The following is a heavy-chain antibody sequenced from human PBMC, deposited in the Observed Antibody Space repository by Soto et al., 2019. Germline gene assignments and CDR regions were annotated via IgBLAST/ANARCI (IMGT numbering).Heavy chain of an antibody. Sequence: QLQLQESGPGLVKPSETLSLTCTVSRGSVTSSHYYWGWIRQPPGEALEWIGSIYYGGTSYHNPSLKSRATISVDTSKNEFSLKLTSVTAADTAVYFCASFWGGCNSAGCYYYFDYWGQGALVTVS. V-gene: IGHV4-39*01. CDR2: IYYGGTS. CDR3: ASFWGGCNSAGCYYYFDY. D-gene: IGHD2-2*01. CDR1: RGSVTSSHYY. J-gene: IGHJ4*02.